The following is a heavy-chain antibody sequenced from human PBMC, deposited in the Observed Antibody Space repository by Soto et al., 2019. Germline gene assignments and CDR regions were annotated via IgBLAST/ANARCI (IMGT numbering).Heavy chain of an antibody. J-gene: IGHJ5*02. Sequence: QVQLVQSGAEVKKPGASVKVSCKASGYTFTSYDINWVRQATGQGLEWMGWMNPNSGNTGYAQKFQGRVTMTRNTYISTDYMELSSLRSEDTAVYYCARERSAAGTGWFEPWGQGTLVTVSS. CDR3: ARERSAAGTGWFEP. D-gene: IGHD6-13*01. CDR1: GYTFTSYD. V-gene: IGHV1-8*01. CDR2: MNPNSGNT.